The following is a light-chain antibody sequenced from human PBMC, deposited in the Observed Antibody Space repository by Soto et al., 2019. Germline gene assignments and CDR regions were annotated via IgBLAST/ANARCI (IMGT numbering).Light chain of an antibody. CDR2: KAS. V-gene: IGKV1-5*03. CDR1: QSISSW. Sequence: DIQMTQSPSTLSASVGDRVTVTCRASQSISSWLAWYQQXPGKAPKLLIYKASSLESGVPSRFSGSGSGTEFTLTISSLQPDDFATDYCQQYNSYWTFGQGTKVDIK. J-gene: IGKJ1*01. CDR3: QQYNSYWT.